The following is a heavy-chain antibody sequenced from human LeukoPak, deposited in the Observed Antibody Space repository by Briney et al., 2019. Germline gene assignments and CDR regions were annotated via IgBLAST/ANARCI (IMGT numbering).Heavy chain of an antibody. D-gene: IGHD6-13*01. CDR1: SRSISSSSDY. V-gene: IGHV4-39*01. CDR3: ARHSGQQHPGTPFDY. J-gene: IGHJ4*02. CDR2: IYYSGST. Sequence: NPSETLSLTCSVSSRSISSSSDYWGWIRQPPGKGLEWIGSIYYSGSTYYNPSLKSRVTISVDTSNNQFSLKLSSVTEVDTAVYYWARHSGQQHPGTPFDYWGQGTLVTVSS.